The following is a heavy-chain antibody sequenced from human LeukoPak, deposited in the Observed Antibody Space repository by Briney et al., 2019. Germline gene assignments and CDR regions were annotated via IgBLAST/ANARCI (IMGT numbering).Heavy chain of an antibody. Sequence: GGSLRLSCAASGFTFSSYAMHWVRQAPGKGLEWVAVISYYGSNKYYADSVKGRFTISRDNSKNTLYLQMNSLRAEDTAVYYCARDLWITGIPPESDYWGQGTLVTVSS. J-gene: IGHJ4*02. D-gene: IGHD1-20*01. V-gene: IGHV3-30-3*01. CDR2: ISYYGSNK. CDR1: GFTFSSYA. CDR3: ARDLWITGIPPESDY.